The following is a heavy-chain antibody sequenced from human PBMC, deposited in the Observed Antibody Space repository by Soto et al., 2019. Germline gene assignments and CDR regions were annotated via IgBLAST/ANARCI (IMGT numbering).Heavy chain of an antibody. J-gene: IGHJ4*02. V-gene: IGHV3-23*01. CDR1: GFTFDDYS. D-gene: IGHD3-10*01. CDR2: IGASGTIT. CDR3: AKDWARGFRYYFDY. Sequence: VQLLESGGGLAQPGGSLRLSCVGSGFTFDDYSMSWVRQAPGKGLEWVSCIGASGTITYYAEAVKGRFRISRDNSKHTLYLEMNGLRADDTATYYCAKDWARGFRYYFDYWGQGSLVAVSS.